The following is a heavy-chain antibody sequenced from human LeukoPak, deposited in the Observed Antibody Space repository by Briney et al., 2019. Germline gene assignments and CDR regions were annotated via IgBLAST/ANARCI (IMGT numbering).Heavy chain of an antibody. Sequence: PLETLSLTCTVSGGSISSYYWSWIRQPPGKGLEWIGYIYYSGSTNYNPSLKSRVTISVDTSKNQFSLKLSSVTAADTAVYYCARSYSGYDLAFFDYWGQGTLVTVSS. D-gene: IGHD5-12*01. CDR1: GGSISSYY. CDR3: ARSYSGYDLAFFDY. J-gene: IGHJ4*02. V-gene: IGHV4-59*01. CDR2: IYYSGST.